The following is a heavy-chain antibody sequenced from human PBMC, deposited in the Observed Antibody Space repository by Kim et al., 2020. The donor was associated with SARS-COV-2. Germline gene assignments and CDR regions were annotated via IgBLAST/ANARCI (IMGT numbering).Heavy chain of an antibody. CDR1: GGSINSGSYY. V-gene: IGHV4-61*02. D-gene: IGHD1-1*01. J-gene: IGHJ3*02. CDR3: ARDPWRGAFDI. CDR2: IYTSGST. Sequence: SETLSLTCTVSGGSINSGSYYWSWIRQPAGKGLEWIGRIYTSGSTFYNPSLQSRVTISVDTSKNQFSLRLSSVTASDTAVYYCARDPWRGAFDIWGQGTMVTVSA.